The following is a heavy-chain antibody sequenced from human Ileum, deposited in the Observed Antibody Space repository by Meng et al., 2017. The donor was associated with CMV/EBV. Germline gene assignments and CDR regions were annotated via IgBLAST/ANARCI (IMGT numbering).Heavy chain of an antibody. V-gene: IGHV1-2*02. CDR2: IKRNSGDR. CDR3: ARRGDYSSGRSRGSAWLDH. J-gene: IGHJ5*02. CDR1: TGRGDY. Sequence: TGRGDYIKGVRQAPGKGLEWVGGIKRNSGDRNYATILQGRVTMTRDKSISAVYMELSSLRFEDTAVYYCARRGDYSSGRSRGSAWLDHWGQGTLVTVSS. D-gene: IGHD6-25*01.